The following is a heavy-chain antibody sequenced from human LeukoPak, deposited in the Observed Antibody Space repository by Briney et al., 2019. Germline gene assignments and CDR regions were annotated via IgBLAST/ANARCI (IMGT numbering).Heavy chain of an antibody. D-gene: IGHD6-13*01. CDR1: GASISSYY. CDR3: AGTSKAAFDI. J-gene: IGHJ3*02. CDR2: ISYSGNP. V-gene: IGHV4-59*01. Sequence: SETLSLTCTVSGASISSYYWSWIRQPPGKGLEWIGYISYSGNPTYSPSLKSRVTISGDTSKHQFSLNLRSVTAADTAVYFCAGTSKAAFDIWGQGTMVTVSS.